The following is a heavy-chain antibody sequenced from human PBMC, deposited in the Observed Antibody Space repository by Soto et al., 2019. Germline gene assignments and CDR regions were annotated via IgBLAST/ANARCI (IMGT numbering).Heavy chain of an antibody. D-gene: IGHD1-1*01. J-gene: IGHJ4*02. Sequence: GGSLRLSCAASGFTFSNYWINWVRQAPGEGLEWVANINEHGSEMHYVDSVKGRFTISRDNAKNSVYLQMNSLRAEDTAVYYCLSFWTDSWGQGSLVTVSS. CDR2: INEHGSEM. CDR1: GFTFSNYW. CDR3: LSFWTDS. V-gene: IGHV3-7*03.